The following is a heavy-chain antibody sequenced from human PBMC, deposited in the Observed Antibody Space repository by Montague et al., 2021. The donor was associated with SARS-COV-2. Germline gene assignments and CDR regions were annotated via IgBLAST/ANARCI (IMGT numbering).Heavy chain of an antibody. CDR3: ARDRNRGVFDP. CDR2: IDTVGDT. J-gene: IGHJ5*02. CDR1: GFTSSFYD. Sequence: SLSLSFSASGFTSSFYDMHWVRQRPGKGLEWVSGIDTVGDTSYAGSVKGRFTISREDAKNSLYLQMNNLRAGDTAVYYCARDRNRGVFDPWGQGTLVTVSS. D-gene: IGHD3-10*01. V-gene: IGHV3-13*01.